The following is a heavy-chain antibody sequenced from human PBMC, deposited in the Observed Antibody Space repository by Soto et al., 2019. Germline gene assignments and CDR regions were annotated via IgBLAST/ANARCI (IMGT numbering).Heavy chain of an antibody. D-gene: IGHD1-26*01. V-gene: IGHV3-30*19. CDR3: ARGAVGAYFDY. CDR1: GFTFSSYG. CDR2: ISYDGSNK. J-gene: IGHJ4*02. Sequence: GGSLRLSCAASGFTFSSYGMHWVRLAPGKGLEWVAVISYDGSNKYYADSVKGRFTISRDNSKNTLYLQMNSLRAEDTIVYYCARGAVGAYFDYWGQGTLVTVSS.